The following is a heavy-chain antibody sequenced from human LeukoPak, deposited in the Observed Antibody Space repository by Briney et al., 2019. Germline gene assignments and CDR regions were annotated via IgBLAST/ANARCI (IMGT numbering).Heavy chain of an antibody. Sequence: SETLSLTCAVPGDSISSSNWWSWVRQPPGKGLEWIGEIYHSGSTKYNPSLKSRVTISVDTSKNQFSLKLSSVTAADTAVYYCARGPRGLRKTFFDYWGQGTLVTVSS. CDR3: ARGPRGLRKTFFDY. J-gene: IGHJ4*02. D-gene: IGHD5-12*01. V-gene: IGHV4-4*02. CDR1: GDSISSSNW. CDR2: IYHSGST.